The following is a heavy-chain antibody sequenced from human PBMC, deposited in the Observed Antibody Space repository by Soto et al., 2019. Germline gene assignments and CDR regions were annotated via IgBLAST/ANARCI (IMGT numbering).Heavy chain of an antibody. Sequence: QVKLVQSGAEVKKPGASVKVSCKASGYTFTNYDINWERQATGQGLEWMGWMNPNSGNTGHAQQFQGRVTMTRDTYTSTAYMELSNLRSEDTAVYYCARVYGDADYWGQGTLVTVSS. CDR2: MNPNSGNT. CDR1: GYTFTNYD. J-gene: IGHJ4*02. CDR3: ARVYGDADY. V-gene: IGHV1-8*01. D-gene: IGHD4-17*01.